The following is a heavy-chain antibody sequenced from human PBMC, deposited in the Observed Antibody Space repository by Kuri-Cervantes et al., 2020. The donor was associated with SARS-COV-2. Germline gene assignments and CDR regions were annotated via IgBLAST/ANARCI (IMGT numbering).Heavy chain of an antibody. CDR2: VKTNSGNT. V-gene: IGHV1-8*01. J-gene: IGHJ4*02. CDR3: ARVSYSRGQTDYSILYYFDY. CDR1: ETTFPNYD. D-gene: IGHD4-11*01. Sequence: ASVKVSCKAPETTFPNYDINWVRQATGQGLEWMGMVKTNSGNTLYAQIFQGRVTMTRDTSISTAYMELSRLRSDDTAVYYCARVSYSRGQTDYSILYYFDYWGQGTLVTDSS.